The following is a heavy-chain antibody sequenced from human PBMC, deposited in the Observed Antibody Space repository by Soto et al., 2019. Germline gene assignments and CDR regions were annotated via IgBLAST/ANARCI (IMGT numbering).Heavy chain of an antibody. D-gene: IGHD5-18*01. J-gene: IGHJ3*02. V-gene: IGHV5-10-1*01. Sequence: GESLKISCKGSGYSFTSYWISWVRQMPGKGLEWMGRIDPSDSYTNYSPSFQGHVTISADKSISTAYLQWSSLKASDTAMYYCASQPRYSYGFRDAFDIWGQGTMVTVS. CDR3: ASQPRYSYGFRDAFDI. CDR2: IDPSDSYT. CDR1: GYSFTSYW.